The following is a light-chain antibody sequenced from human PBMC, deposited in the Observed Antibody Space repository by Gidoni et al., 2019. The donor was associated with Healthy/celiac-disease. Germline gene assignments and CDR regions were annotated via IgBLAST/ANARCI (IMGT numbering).Light chain of an antibody. V-gene: IGLV3-21*03. J-gene: IGLJ3*02. CDR3: QVWDSSSDHPGWV. CDR1: NIGSKS. CDR2: DDS. Sequence: SYVLTQPPSVSVAPGKTARITCGGNNIGSKSVHWYQQKPGQAPVLVVYDDSDLPSGIPERCSGSNSGNTATVPISRVEAGDEADSYCQVWDSSSDHPGWVFGGGTKLTVL.